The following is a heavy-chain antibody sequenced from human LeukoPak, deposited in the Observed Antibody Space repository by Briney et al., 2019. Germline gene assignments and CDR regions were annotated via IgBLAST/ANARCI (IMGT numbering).Heavy chain of an antibody. CDR3: ATRPPPRYYYDSSGYYA. Sequence: ASVKVSCKVSGYTLTELSMHWVRQAPGKGLEWMGSFDPEAGETIYAQKFQGRVTMTEDTSTDTAYMELSSLRSEDTAVYYCATRPPPRYYYDSSGYYAWGQGTLVTVSS. V-gene: IGHV1-24*01. CDR2: FDPEAGET. J-gene: IGHJ5*02. D-gene: IGHD3-22*01. CDR1: GYTLTELS.